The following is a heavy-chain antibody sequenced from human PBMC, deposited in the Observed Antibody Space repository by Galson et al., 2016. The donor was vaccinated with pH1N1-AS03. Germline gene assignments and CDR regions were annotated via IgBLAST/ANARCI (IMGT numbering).Heavy chain of an antibody. D-gene: IGHD3/OR15-3a*01. J-gene: IGHJ6*02. CDR3: ARAGLASYGMDV. V-gene: IGHV1-3*03. Sequence: SVKVSCKASGYNFRSYVIHWVRQAPGQRLEWMGWINTGNANTKYSEDFQGRVTFTRDTSASTVYMELSSVRSEDMAVFYCARAGLASYGMDVWGQGTTVIVSS. CDR2: INTGNANT. CDR1: GYNFRSYV.